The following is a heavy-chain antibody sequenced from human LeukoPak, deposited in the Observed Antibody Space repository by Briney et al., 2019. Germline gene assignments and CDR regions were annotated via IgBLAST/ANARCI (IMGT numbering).Heavy chain of an antibody. Sequence: GSSVKVSCKASGGTFSSYAISWVRQAPGQGLEWMGGIIPIFGTANYAQKFQGRVTITADESTSTAYMELSSLRSEDTAVYYCARVVHSGRGLGRYFDYWGQGTLVTVSS. J-gene: IGHJ4*02. CDR1: GGTFSSYA. CDR2: IIPIFGTA. D-gene: IGHD3-10*01. V-gene: IGHV1-69*01. CDR3: ARVVHSGRGLGRYFDY.